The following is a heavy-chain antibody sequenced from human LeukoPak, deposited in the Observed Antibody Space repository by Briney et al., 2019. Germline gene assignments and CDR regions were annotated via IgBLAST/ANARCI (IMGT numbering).Heavy chain of an antibody. D-gene: IGHD2-2*01. CDR3: AKDMGPGYCSSTSCPGAFDI. CDR2: IKQDGSEK. CDR1: GFTFTTYW. J-gene: IGHJ3*02. V-gene: IGHV3-7*03. Sequence: GGSLRLSCAASGFTFTTYWMSWVRQAPGKGLEWVANIKQDGSEKYYMDFVKGRFTISRDNAKNSLFLQMNSLRAEDMALYYCAKDMGPGYCSSTSCPGAFDIWGQGTMVTVSS.